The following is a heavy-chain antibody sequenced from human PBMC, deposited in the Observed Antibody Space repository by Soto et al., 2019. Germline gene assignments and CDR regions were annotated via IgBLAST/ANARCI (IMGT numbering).Heavy chain of an antibody. CDR1: GFTFSSYS. J-gene: IGHJ4*02. CDR3: AKVVGDGNDYHDF. V-gene: IGHV3-23*01. CDR2: ISGNGGST. D-gene: IGHD3-16*01. Sequence: PGGSLRLSCAASGFTFSSYSMNWVRQAPGKGLEWVSGISGNGGSTYYADSVKGRFTISRDTAKNTLYLQMDSLGAEDTAIYYCAKVVGDGNDYHDFWGQGTLVTVSS.